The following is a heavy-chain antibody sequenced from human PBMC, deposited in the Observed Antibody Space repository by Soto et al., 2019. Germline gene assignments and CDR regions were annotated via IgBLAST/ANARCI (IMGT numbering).Heavy chain of an antibody. CDR2: IYSSGVT. D-gene: IGHD2-8*01. Sequence: SETLSLTCTVSGGSISSAGYYWSWIRQHPGKGLEWIGYIYSSGVTYYDPSLKSRVTMSVDMSKNQFSLRLSSVTAADTAVYYWATKPNGLYYFDYWGQGPLVTVP. V-gene: IGHV4-31*03. CDR1: GGSISSAGYY. J-gene: IGHJ4*02. CDR3: ATKPNGLYYFDY.